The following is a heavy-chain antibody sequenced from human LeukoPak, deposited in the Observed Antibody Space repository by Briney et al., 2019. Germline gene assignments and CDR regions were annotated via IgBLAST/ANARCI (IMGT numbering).Heavy chain of an antibody. CDR2: IYYTGT. CDR1: GGSFSGYY. Sequence: SETLSLTCAVYGGSFSGYYWSWIRQSPGKGLEWIGYIYYTGTSYNPSLKSRVTISVDTSKNQFSLKLSSVTAADTAVYYCARGHSSGLPDYWGQGTLVTVSS. D-gene: IGHD6-19*01. CDR3: ARGHSSGLPDY. V-gene: IGHV4-59*01. J-gene: IGHJ4*02.